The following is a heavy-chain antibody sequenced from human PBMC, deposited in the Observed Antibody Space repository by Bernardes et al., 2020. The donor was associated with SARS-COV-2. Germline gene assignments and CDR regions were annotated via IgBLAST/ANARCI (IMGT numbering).Heavy chain of an antibody. V-gene: IGHV3-33*01. CDR1: GITFTSYD. CDR3: ARGGSVDYFEF. J-gene: IGHJ4*02. CDR2: LWHFGDEG. D-gene: IGHD3-10*01. Sequence: LKLFCATSGITFTSYDMHWVRQAPGKGLEWVESLWHFGDEGVYADSVKGRFIISRDNSEKTVYLQMNSLRAEDTAVYYCARGGSVDYFEFWGQGTQVTVAS.